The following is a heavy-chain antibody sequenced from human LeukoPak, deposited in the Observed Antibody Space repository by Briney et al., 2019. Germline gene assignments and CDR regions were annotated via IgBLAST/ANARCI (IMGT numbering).Heavy chain of an antibody. CDR3: ARNTMIVVVHDAFDI. CDR2: ISYDGSNK. D-gene: IGHD3-22*01. Sequence: GRSLRLSCAASGFTFSSYAMHWVRQAPGKGLEWVAVISYDGSNKYYADSVKGRFTISRDNSKNTLYLQMNSLRAEGTAVYYCARNTMIVVVHDAFDIWGQGTMVTVSS. J-gene: IGHJ3*02. CDR1: GFTFSSYA. V-gene: IGHV3-30-3*01.